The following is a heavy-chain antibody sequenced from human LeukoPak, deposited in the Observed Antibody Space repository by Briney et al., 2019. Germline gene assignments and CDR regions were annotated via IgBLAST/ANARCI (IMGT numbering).Heavy chain of an antibody. CDR1: GDSISSRNHF. V-gene: IGHV4-30-4*08. Sequence: SQTLSLTCTVSGDSISSRNHFWSWVRQPPGGGLGWIAYIHYDGRAFYNPSLKSRATISMDTSRNQFSLSLRSVTAADTAVYYCAREVDMPADSDAFDIWGQGTTVTVSS. J-gene: IGHJ3*02. CDR3: AREVDMPADSDAFDI. CDR2: IHYDGRA. D-gene: IGHD5-12*01.